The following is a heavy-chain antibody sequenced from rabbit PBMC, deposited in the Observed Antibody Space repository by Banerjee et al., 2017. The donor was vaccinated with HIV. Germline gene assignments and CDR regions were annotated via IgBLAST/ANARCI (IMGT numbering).Heavy chain of an antibody. Sequence: QEQLEESGGDLVKPEGSLTLTCKASGFSFSSSYWISWVRQAPGKGLEWIACIAAGSRGFTYYASWAKGRFTVSKTSSTTVTLQMTSLTAADTATYFCVRESGYHGRLDLWGQGTLVTV. CDR3: VRESGYHGRLDL. CDR1: GFSFSSSYW. D-gene: IGHD3-1*01. J-gene: IGHJ3*01. CDR2: IAAGSRGFT. V-gene: IGHV1S45*01.